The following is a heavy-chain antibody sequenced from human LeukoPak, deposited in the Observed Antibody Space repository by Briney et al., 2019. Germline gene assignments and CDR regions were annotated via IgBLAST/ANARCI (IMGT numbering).Heavy chain of an antibody. CDR2: IYYSGST. J-gene: IGHJ3*02. V-gene: IGHV4-59*01. CDR3: ARVADDAFDI. CDR1: GDSISGYY. Sequence: PSETLSLTCTVSGDSISGYYWSWIRQPPGKGLEWIGYIYYSGSTNYNPSLKSRVTISVDTSKNQFSLKLSSVTAADTAVYYCARVADDAFDIWGQGTMVTVSS.